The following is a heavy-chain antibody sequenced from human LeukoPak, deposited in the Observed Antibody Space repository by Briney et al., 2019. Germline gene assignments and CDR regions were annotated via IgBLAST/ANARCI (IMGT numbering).Heavy chain of an antibody. D-gene: IGHD1-26*01. CDR1: GFTFSSYS. Sequence: PGGSLRLSCAASGFTFSSYSMNWVRQAPGKGLEWVSSISSSSSYIYYADSVKGRFTISRDNAKNSLYLQMNSLRAEDAAVYYCARDLLESGSYYKQTGAFDIWGQGTMVTVSS. CDR3: ARDLLESGSYYKQTGAFDI. J-gene: IGHJ3*02. V-gene: IGHV3-21*01. CDR2: ISSSSSYI.